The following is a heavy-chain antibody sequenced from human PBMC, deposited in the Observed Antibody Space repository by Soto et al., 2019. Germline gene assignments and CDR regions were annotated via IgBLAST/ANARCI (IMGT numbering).Heavy chain of an antibody. J-gene: IGHJ6*02. Sequence: GESLKISCKGSGYSFTSYWISWVRQMPGKGLEWMGRIDPSDSYTNYSPSFQGHVTISADKSISTAYLQWSSLKASDTAMYYCARPASHCSSTSCYQYYGMDVWGQGTTVTVS. CDR1: GYSFTSYW. CDR3: ARPASHCSSTSCYQYYGMDV. V-gene: IGHV5-10-1*01. D-gene: IGHD2-2*01. CDR2: IDPSDSYT.